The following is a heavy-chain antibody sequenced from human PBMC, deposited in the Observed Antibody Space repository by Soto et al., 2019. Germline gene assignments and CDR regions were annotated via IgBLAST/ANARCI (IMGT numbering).Heavy chain of an antibody. D-gene: IGHD2-15*01. Sequence: SETLSLTCTVSGGSISSDSFYWAWIRQPPGKGLEWIGIIYYSGDTYYNPSLAGRLTMSVDTSNQFSLTLRSATAADTALYYCARNQPQRYCSGGTCRPAYGMDVWGQGTTVTV. CDR1: GGSISSDSFY. J-gene: IGHJ6*02. CDR2: IYYSGDT. V-gene: IGHV4-39*01. CDR3: ARNQPQRYCSGGTCRPAYGMDV.